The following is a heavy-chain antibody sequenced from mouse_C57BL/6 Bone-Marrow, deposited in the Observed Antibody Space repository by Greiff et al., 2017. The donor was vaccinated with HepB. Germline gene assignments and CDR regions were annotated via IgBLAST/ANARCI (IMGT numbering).Heavy chain of an antibody. D-gene: IGHD3-1*01. Sequence: DVHLVESGPGLVKPSQSLSLTCSVTGYSITSGYYWNWIRQFPGNKLEWMGYISYDGSNNYNPSLKNRISITRDTSKNQFFLKLNSVTTEDTATYYCARVGILFPWFAYWGQGTLVTVSA. CDR1: GYSITSGYY. V-gene: IGHV3-6*01. CDR2: ISYDGSN. CDR3: ARVGILFPWFAY. J-gene: IGHJ3*01.